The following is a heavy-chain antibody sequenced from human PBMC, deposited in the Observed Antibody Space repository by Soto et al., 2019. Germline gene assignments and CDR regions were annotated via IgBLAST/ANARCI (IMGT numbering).Heavy chain of an antibody. Sequence: EVQLVESGGGLVQPGGSLRLSCAASGFTFSSYWMLWVRQAPGKGLVWVSSIKGDGGSTNYADSVKGRFTISRDNGKNTLYLQMNSLRAEGTAVYYCATERLLQNTGQYLYYGMNVWGRVTMVTVSS. CDR3: ATERLLQNTGQYLYYGMNV. J-gene: IGHJ6*02. D-gene: IGHD2-21*01. V-gene: IGHV3-74*01. CDR2: IKGDGGST. CDR1: GFTFSSYW.